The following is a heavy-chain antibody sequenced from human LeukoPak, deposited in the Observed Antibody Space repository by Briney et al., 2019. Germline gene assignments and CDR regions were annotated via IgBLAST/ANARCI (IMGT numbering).Heavy chain of an antibody. V-gene: IGHV1-58*02. D-gene: IGHD6-13*01. CDR3: AADGGPYSSCSERYMDV. J-gene: IGHJ6*03. CDR1: GFTFTSSA. Sequence: SVKVSCKASGFTFTSSAMQWVRQARGQRLEWIGWIVVGSGNTNYAQKFQERVTITRDMSTSTAYMELSSLRSEDTAVYYCAADGGPYSSCSERYMDVWGKGTTVTVSS. CDR2: IVVGSGNT.